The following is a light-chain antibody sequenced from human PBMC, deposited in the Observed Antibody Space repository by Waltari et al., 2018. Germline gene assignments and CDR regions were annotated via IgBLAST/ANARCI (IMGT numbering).Light chain of an antibody. CDR2: RNN. Sequence: QSVLTQPPSASATPGQRVTISCSGSSSNIGSNYVYWYQQLPGTAPKLLIYRNNQRPSGVPDRFSGSKAGTSASLAISGLRSEDEADYYCVAWDDSLSGPVFGGGTKLTVL. J-gene: IGLJ2*01. CDR1: SSNIGSNY. V-gene: IGLV1-47*01. CDR3: VAWDDSLSGPV.